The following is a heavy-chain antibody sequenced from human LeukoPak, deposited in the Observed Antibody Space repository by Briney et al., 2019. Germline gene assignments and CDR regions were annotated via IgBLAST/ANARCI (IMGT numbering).Heavy chain of an antibody. J-gene: IGHJ6*02. D-gene: IGHD3-10*01. CDR2: ISGSGGST. CDR3: AKGSFMVRFYGMDV. Sequence: GGSLRLSCAASGFTFSSYAMSWVRQAPGKGLEWVSAISGSGGSTYYADSVKGRFTISRDNSKNTLYLQMNSLRAEDTAVYYRAKGSFMVRFYGMDVWGQGTTVTVSS. V-gene: IGHV3-23*01. CDR1: GFTFSSYA.